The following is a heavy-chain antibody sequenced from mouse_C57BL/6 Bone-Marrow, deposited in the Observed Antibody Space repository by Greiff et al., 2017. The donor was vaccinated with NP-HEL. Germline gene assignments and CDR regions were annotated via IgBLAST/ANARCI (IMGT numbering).Heavy chain of an antibody. Sequence: VQLQQPGAELVMPGASVKLSCKASGYTFTSYWMHWVKQRPGQGLAWIGEFDPSDSYTNYNQKFKGKSTLTVDKSSSTAYMQLSSLTSEDSAVYYCARGTVVDDWGQGTTLTVSS. J-gene: IGHJ2*01. CDR1: GYTFTSYW. D-gene: IGHD1-1*01. CDR3: ARGTVVDD. V-gene: IGHV1-69*01. CDR2: FDPSDSYT.